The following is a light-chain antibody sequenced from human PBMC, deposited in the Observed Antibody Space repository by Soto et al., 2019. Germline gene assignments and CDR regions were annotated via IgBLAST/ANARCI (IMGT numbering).Light chain of an antibody. CDR3: QQSNNWPWT. J-gene: IGKJ1*01. CDR1: QSVIST. Sequence: EIVRTQSPATLSVSPGERATLSCRASQSVISTLAWYQQKPGQAPRLLIYGASTRATGIPARFSGSGSGTEFTLTISSLQSEDFAVYYCQQSNNWPWTFGQGTKVDIK. CDR2: GAS. V-gene: IGKV3-15*01.